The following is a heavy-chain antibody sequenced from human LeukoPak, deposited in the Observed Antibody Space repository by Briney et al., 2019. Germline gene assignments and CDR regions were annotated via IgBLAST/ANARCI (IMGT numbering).Heavy chain of an antibody. CDR1: GFTVSNNY. CDR2: IYRGATT. J-gene: IGHJ6*03. CDR3: ARGGYGDYYYYYMDV. V-gene: IGHV3-66*01. Sequence: GGSLRLSCAASGFTVSNNYMSWVRQAPGKGLEWVSVIYRGATTYYADSVKGRFTISRDNSKNTLYLQMNSLRAEDTAVYYCARGGYGDYYYYYMDVWGKGTTVTISS. D-gene: IGHD4-17*01.